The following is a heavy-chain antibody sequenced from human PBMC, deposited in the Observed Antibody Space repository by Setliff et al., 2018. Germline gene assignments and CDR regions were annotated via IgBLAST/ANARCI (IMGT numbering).Heavy chain of an antibody. J-gene: IGHJ4*02. CDR3: ARTCSGSGCYAGLEL. V-gene: IGHV3-33*08. Sequence: ALRLSCAASGFTFSTYRLHWVRQAPGKGLAWVAVIWGDGGTKYHADSVKGRFTISRDNSKNTVYLQMHSLIPEDTAGYYCARTCSGSGCYAGLELWGQGTPVTVSS. D-gene: IGHD2-15*01. CDR2: IWGDGGTK. CDR1: GFTFSTYR.